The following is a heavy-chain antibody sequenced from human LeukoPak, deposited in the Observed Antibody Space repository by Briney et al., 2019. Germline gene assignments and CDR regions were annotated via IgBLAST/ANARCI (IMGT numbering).Heavy chain of an antibody. CDR2: IYYSGST. D-gene: IGHD3-3*01. CDR1: GGSISSGDYY. Sequence: PSETLSLTCTVFGGSISSGDYYWSWIRQPPGKGLEWIGYIYYSGSTYYNPSLKSRVTISVDTSKNQFSLKLSSVTAADTAVYYCAILYYDFWSGPFFDYWGQGTLVTVSS. J-gene: IGHJ4*02. CDR3: AILYYDFWSGPFFDY. V-gene: IGHV4-30-4*08.